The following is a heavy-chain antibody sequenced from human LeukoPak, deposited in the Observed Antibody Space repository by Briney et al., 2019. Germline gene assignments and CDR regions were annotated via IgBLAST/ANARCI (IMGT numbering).Heavy chain of an antibody. CDR2: IYSGGST. CDR3: AKGGIVVVPAAIEPSEYFQH. J-gene: IGHJ1*01. CDR1: GFTFSTYA. Sequence: HSGRSLRLSCAASGFTFSTYAMHWVRQAPGKGLEWVPVIYSGGSTYYADSVKGRFTISRDNSKNTLYLQMNSLRAEDTAVYYCAKGGIVVVPAAIEPSEYFQHWGQGTLVTVSS. D-gene: IGHD2-2*02. V-gene: IGHV3-NL1*01.